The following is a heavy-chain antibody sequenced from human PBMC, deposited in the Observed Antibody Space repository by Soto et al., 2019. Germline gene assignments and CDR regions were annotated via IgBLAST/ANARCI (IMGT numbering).Heavy chain of an antibody. D-gene: IGHD5-12*01. V-gene: IGHV5-51*01. CDR3: AGLRGDEDYYYYYGMDV. Sequence: GESLKISCKGSGYSFTSYWIGWVRQMPGKGLEWMGIIYPGDSDTRYSPSFQGQVTISADKSISTAYLQWSSLKASDTAMYYCAGLRGDEDYYYYYGMDVWGQGTTVTVSS. CDR1: GYSFTSYW. J-gene: IGHJ6*02. CDR2: IYPGDSDT.